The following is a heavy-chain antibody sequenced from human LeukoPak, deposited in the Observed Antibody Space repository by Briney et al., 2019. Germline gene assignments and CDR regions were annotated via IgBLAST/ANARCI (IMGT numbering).Heavy chain of an antibody. Sequence: PSETLSLTCTVSGGSISSYYWTWIRQPAGKALEWIGRIYSGGNTNYNPSLKSRVTMSVDTSKNQFSLRLSSVAAADTAVYYCARDSSTYRSFDYWGQGTLVTVSS. CDR2: IYSGGNT. CDR1: GGSISSYY. CDR3: ARDSSTYRSFDY. V-gene: IGHV4-4*07. J-gene: IGHJ4*02.